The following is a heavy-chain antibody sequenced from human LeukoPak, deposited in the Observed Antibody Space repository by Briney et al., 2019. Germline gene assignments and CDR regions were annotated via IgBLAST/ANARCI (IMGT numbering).Heavy chain of an antibody. V-gene: IGHV3-7*01. J-gene: IGHJ6*03. Sequence: GGSLRLSCAASGFTFSSYWMSWVRQAPGKGLEWVANIKQDGSEKYYVDSVKGRFTISRDNAKNSLYLQMNSLRAEDTAVYYCARGVVPAAISVRHYYMDVWGKGTTVTVSS. CDR3: ARGVVPAAISVRHYYMDV. CDR1: GFTFSSYW. D-gene: IGHD2-2*01. CDR2: IKQDGSEK.